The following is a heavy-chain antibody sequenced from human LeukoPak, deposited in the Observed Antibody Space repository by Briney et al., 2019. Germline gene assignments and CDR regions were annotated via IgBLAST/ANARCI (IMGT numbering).Heavy chain of an antibody. CDR3: ARDTTMVGAYDAFDI. V-gene: IGHV1-69*05. CDR1: GGTFSSYA. Sequence: SVKVSCKASGGTFSSYAISWVRQAPGQGLEWMGRIIPIFGTANYAQKFQGRVTITTDESTSAAYMELSSLRSEDTAVYYCARDTTMVGAYDAFDIWGQGTMVTVSS. D-gene: IGHD4/OR15-4a*01. CDR2: IIPIFGTA. J-gene: IGHJ3*02.